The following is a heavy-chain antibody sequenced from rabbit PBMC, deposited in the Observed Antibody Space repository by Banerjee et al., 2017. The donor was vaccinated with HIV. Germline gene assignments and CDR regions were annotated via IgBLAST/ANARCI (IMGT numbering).Heavy chain of an antibody. CDR1: GFSFSNKYV. J-gene: IGHJ4*01. V-gene: IGHV1S45*01. Sequence: QEQLEESGGDLVKPEGSLTLTCTASGFSFSNKYVMCWVRQAPGKGLEWIACINTNSGNAVYASWAKGRFTISKTSSTTVTLQMTSLTAADTATYFCARDRIRGAGYAGDGYAMSLWGPGTLVTVS. CDR2: INTNSGNA. D-gene: IGHD6-1*01. CDR3: ARDRIRGAGYAGDGYAMSL.